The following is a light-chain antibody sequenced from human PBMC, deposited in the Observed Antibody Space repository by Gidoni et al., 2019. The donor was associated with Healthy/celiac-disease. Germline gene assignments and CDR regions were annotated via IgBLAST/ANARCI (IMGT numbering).Light chain of an antibody. CDR2: GAS. V-gene: IGKV3-20*01. CDR3: QQYGSSPFT. J-gene: IGKJ3*01. CDR1: QSVSRSY. Sequence: EIVLTQSPGTLSLSPGERATLSCRASQSVSRSYLAWDQQKPGQAPRLLIYGASSRATGIPDRCSGSGSGTDFTLTISRLEPEDFAVYYCQQYGSSPFTFGPGTKVDIK.